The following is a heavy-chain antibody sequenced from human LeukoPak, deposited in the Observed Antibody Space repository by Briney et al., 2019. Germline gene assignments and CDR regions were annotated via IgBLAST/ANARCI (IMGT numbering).Heavy chain of an antibody. Sequence: GGPLSLSCGASVFTFWRCEMNGVRGAPGEGLGWVSYISSRGSTIYYADSVKCRVTNTRDNAKNSLYLQMNSLRADDTAVYYCARAWGSAPGAYWGQGTLVTVSS. V-gene: IGHV3-48*03. J-gene: IGHJ4*02. D-gene: IGHD3-16*01. CDR1: VFTFWRCE. CDR3: ARAWGSAPGAY. CDR2: ISSRGSTI.